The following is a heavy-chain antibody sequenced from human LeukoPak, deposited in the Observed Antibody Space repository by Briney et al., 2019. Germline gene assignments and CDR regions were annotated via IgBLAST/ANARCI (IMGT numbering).Heavy chain of an antibody. CDR2: IKQDGSEK. D-gene: IGHD6-6*01. Sequence: GGSLRLSCAASGFIFSSYWMNWVRQAPGKGLEGVPNIKQDGSEKYYVDSVKGRFTISRDNAKNSLYLQMNSLRAEDTAVYYCARASYGSNIAALPVGGYWGQGTLVTVSS. V-gene: IGHV3-7*01. J-gene: IGHJ4*02. CDR3: ARASYGSNIAALPVGGY. CDR1: GFIFSSYW.